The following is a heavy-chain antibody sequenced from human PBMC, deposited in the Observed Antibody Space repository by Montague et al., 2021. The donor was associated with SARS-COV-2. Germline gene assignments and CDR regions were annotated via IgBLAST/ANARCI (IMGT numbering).Heavy chain of an antibody. Sequence: SETLSLTCTVSGGSISSNLFYWGWIRQTPGKGLEWIGSIYYSGSTYYNPSLKSRVTISVDTSKNQFSLKLSSVTAAGTAVYYCARVGRQQLVRLSGMDVWGQGTTVTVSS. V-gene: IGHV4-39*07. CDR2: IYYSGST. J-gene: IGHJ6*02. CDR1: GGSISSNLFY. CDR3: ARVGRQQLVRLSGMDV. D-gene: IGHD6-13*01.